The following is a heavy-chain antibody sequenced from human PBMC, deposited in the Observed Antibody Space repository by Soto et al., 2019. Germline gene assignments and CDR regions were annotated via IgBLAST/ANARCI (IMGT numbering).Heavy chain of an antibody. J-gene: IGHJ4*02. D-gene: IGHD3-10*01. CDR3: ARGKRRLLWLGELQYLDY. CDR1: GGSFSGYY. Sequence: SETLSLTCAVYGGSFSGYYWSWIRQPPGKGLEWIGEINHSGSTNYNPSLKSRVTISVDTPKNKFSLKLISVTAADTAVYYCARGKRRLLWLGELQYLDYWGQGTLVTVSA. V-gene: IGHV4-34*01. CDR2: INHSGST.